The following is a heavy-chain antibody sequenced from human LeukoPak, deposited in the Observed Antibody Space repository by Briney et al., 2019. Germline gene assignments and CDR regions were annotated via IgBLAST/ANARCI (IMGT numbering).Heavy chain of an antibody. Sequence: SETLSLTCTVSGGAISSSSYYWGWIRQPPGKGLEWIGMINYSGNTYYNPSLKSRVTMSVDTSKNQFSLKLNSVTAADTAVYYCARLKNGGSSWSWGQGTLVTVSS. CDR1: GGAISSSSYY. CDR3: ARLKNGGSSWS. J-gene: IGHJ4*02. V-gene: IGHV4-39*01. D-gene: IGHD6-13*01. CDR2: INYSGNT.